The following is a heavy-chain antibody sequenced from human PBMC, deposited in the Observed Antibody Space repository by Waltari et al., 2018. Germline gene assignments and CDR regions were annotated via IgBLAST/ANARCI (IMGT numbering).Heavy chain of an antibody. CDR1: GGSISSYY. CDR3: AREGSDSSSWYGDFDY. Sequence: QVQLQESGPGLVEPSETLSLTCTVSGGSISSYYWSWIRQPAGKGLEWIGRIYTSGSTNYNPSLKSRVTMSGDTSKNQFSLKLSSVTAADTAVYYCAREGSDSSSWYGDFDYWGQGTLVTVSS. V-gene: IGHV4-4*07. D-gene: IGHD6-13*01. CDR2: IYTSGST. J-gene: IGHJ4*02.